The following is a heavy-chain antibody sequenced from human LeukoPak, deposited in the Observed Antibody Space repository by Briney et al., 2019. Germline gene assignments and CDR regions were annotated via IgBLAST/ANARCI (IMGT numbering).Heavy chain of an antibody. CDR3: VRYSAKGFDS. CDR2: IGTAGDT. Sequence: GGSLRLSCAASGFTFGSYDMHWVRQVTGESLEWVSSIGTAGDTYYPGSVKGRFTISRDNAKNSLYLQMNSLRAGDTALYYCVRYSAKGFDSWGQGTLVTVSS. J-gene: IGHJ4*02. CDR1: GFTFGSYD. V-gene: IGHV3-13*04. D-gene: IGHD1-26*01.